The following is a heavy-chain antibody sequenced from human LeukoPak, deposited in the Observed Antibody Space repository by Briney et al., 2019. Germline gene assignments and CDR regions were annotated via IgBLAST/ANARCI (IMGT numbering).Heavy chain of an antibody. CDR3: ARIENYYYYYGMDV. V-gene: IGHV4-34*01. J-gene: IGHJ6*02. Sequence: SETLSLTCAVYGGSFSGYYWSWIRQPPGKGLEWIGEINHSGSTNYNPSLKSRVTISVDTSKNQFSLKLSSVTAADTAVYYCARIENYYYYYGMDVWGQGTTVTVS. CDR2: INHSGST. CDR1: GGSFSGYY.